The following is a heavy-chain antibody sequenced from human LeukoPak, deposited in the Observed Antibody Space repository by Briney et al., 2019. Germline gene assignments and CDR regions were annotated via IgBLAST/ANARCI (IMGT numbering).Heavy chain of an antibody. CDR1: GFTFSDYY. Sequence: PGGSLRLSCAASGFTFSDYYMSWIRQAPGKGLEWVSYISSSGSTIYYADSVKGRFTISRDNAKNSLYLQMNSLRAEDTAVYYCARVTRSSIAAAGTFPDYWGQGTLVTVSS. D-gene: IGHD6-13*01. V-gene: IGHV3-11*01. CDR3: ARVTRSSIAAAGTFPDY. CDR2: ISSSGSTI. J-gene: IGHJ4*02.